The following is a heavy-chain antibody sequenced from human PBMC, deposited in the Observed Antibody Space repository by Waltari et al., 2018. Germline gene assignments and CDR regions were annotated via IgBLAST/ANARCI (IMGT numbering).Heavy chain of an antibody. D-gene: IGHD3-3*01. Sequence: QLQLQESGPGLVKPSETLSLTCTVSGGSIRSGRYYWGWIRQPPGKGLESIGYISYSGTTYYNLSLKSRVTMSVDTSRDQYSLSLRSVAAADTAVYYCARYYGNGEGWLDPWGQGTLVTVSS. CDR2: ISYSGTT. CDR3: ARYYGNGEGWLDP. V-gene: IGHV4-39*07. J-gene: IGHJ5*02. CDR1: GGSIRSGRYY.